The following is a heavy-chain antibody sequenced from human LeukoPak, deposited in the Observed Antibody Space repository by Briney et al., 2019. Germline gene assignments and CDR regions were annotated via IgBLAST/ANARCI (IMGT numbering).Heavy chain of an antibody. CDR1: GGSINNGDNY. CDR3: ARIQGNGYYGWDYFDF. CDR2: IYYRGTA. V-gene: IGHV4-30-4*01. D-gene: IGHD6-25*01. J-gene: IGHJ4*02. Sequence: SQTLSLTCTVSGGSINNGDNYWSWIRQPPGKGLEWIGFIYYRGTAYYDASLKSRVSISIDTSKNQFSLTLSSATAADTAVYYCARIQGNGYYGWDYFDFWGQGTLVTVSS.